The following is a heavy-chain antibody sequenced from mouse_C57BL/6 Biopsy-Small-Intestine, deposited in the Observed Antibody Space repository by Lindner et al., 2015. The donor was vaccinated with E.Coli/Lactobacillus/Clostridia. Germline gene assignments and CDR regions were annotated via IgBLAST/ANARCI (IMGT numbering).Heavy chain of an antibody. D-gene: IGHD2-5*01. J-gene: IGHJ1*01. Sequence: VQLQEPGPELVKPGASVKISCKASGYAFSRTWMNWMKQRPGKGLEWIGRISPGDGDTNYNGKFKDKATLTADKSSSTAYMQLSSLTSEDSAVYFCARGGSYSNYRYFDVWGAGTTVTVSS. CDR1: GYAFSRTW. CDR2: ISPGDGDT. CDR3: ARGGSYSNYRYFDV. V-gene: IGHV1-82*01.